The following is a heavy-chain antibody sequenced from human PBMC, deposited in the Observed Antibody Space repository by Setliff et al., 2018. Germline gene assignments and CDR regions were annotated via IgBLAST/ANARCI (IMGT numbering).Heavy chain of an antibody. D-gene: IGHD3-22*01. J-gene: IGHJ3*01. Sequence: SETLSLTCAVSGYSISNGFYWGWVRQSPVKGLEWIGSLFDGGSAYYSPSLKSRASISLDASKNQFALKLTSATAADTAVYYCARDPHYDPTYSLPGHALDFWGQGIMVTVSS. CDR3: ARDPHYDPTYSLPGHALDF. CDR2: LFDGGSA. CDR1: GYSISNGFY. V-gene: IGHV4-38-2*02.